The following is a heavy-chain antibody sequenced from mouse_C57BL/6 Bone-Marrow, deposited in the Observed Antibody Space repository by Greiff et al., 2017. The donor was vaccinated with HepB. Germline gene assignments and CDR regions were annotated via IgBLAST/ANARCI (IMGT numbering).Heavy chain of an antibody. V-gene: IGHV1-69*01. CDR1: GYTFTSYW. CDR2: IDPSDSYT. J-gene: IGHJ2*01. D-gene: IGHD2-1*01. CDR3: ARRDGNYGAWFAY. Sequence: QVQLKQPGAELVMPGASVKLSCKASGYTFTSYWMHWVKQRPGQGLEWIGEIDPSDSYTNYNQKFKGKSTLTVDKSSSTAYMQLSSLTSEDSAVYYCARRDGNYGAWFAYWGQGTTLTVSS.